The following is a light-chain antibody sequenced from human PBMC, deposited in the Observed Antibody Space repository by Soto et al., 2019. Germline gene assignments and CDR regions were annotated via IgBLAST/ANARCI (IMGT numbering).Light chain of an antibody. J-gene: IGKJ1*01. Sequence: IVVTQSPATLSVSPGERATLSCRASQNVGSNLAWFQQKPGQAPRLLIYGASTRATGIPARFSGSGSGTDFTLTISSLQSEDFAVYHCQQYNSWPETFGQGTKVEIK. V-gene: IGKV3-15*01. CDR2: GAS. CDR3: QQYNSWPET. CDR1: QNVGSN.